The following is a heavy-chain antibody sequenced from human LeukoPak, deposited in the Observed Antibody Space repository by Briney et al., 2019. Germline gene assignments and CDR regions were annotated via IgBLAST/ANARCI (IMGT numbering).Heavy chain of an antibody. CDR1: RFTFDDYA. D-gene: IGHD3-10*01. CDR3: AKAAYYYGSGSYYYFDY. J-gene: IGHJ4*02. Sequence: GRSLRLSCAASRFTFDDYAMHWVRQAPGKGLEWVSGISWNSGSIGYADSVKGRFTISRDNAKNSLYLQMNSLRAEDMALYYCAKAAYYYGSGSYYYFDYWGQGTLVTVSS. V-gene: IGHV3-9*03. CDR2: ISWNSGSI.